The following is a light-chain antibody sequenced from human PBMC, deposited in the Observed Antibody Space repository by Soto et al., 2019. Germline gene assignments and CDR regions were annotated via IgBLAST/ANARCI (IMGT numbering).Light chain of an antibody. CDR2: EDN. Sequence: NFMLTQPHSVSGSPGKTVTLSCTRSCGDIDNNYVQWYQQRPGRAPTTVIYEDNQRPSGVPDRFSGSIDISSNSASLTISGLQTEDEAVYFCHSYDATDQVFGGGTKLTVL. J-gene: IGLJ3*02. CDR1: CGDIDNNY. V-gene: IGLV6-57*04. CDR3: HSYDATDQV.